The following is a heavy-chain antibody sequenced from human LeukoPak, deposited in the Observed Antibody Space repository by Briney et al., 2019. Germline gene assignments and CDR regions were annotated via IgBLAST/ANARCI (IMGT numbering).Heavy chain of an antibody. V-gene: IGHV3-9*01. J-gene: IGHJ4*02. Sequence: PGRSLRLSCAASGFTFDDYAMHWVRQAPGKGLEWVSGISWNSGSIGYADSVKGRFTISRDNAKNSLYLQMNSLRAEDTALYYCAKVPRLKGSSLGYYFDYWGQGTLVTVSS. D-gene: IGHD6-13*01. CDR2: ISWNSGSI. CDR1: GFTFDDYA. CDR3: AKVPRLKGSSLGYYFDY.